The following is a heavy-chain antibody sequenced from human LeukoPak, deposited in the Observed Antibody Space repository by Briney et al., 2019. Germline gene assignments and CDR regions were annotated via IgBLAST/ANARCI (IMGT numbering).Heavy chain of an antibody. CDR2: INIDGSNT. CDR1: GFPFSSYW. Sequence: GGSLRLSCAASGFPFSSYWMHWVRQAPGKGLVWVSRINIDGSNTNYADSVKGRFTISRDNAKNTLYLQMDSLRAEDTAVYYCARSLGGAYDYWGQGTLVTVPS. J-gene: IGHJ4*02. V-gene: IGHV3-74*01. CDR3: ARSLGGAYDY. D-gene: IGHD1-26*01.